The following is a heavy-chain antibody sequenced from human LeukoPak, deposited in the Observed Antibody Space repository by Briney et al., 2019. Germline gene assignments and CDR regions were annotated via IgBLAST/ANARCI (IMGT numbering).Heavy chain of an antibody. D-gene: IGHD1-26*01. V-gene: IGHV3-48*03. CDR3: ARVRSGSLDY. J-gene: IGHJ4*02. Sequence: SGGSLRLSCAASGFTFSSYEMNWVRQAPGKGLEWVSYILNSGTTTYYADSVKGRFTISRDNAKKSLYLQMNSLRAEDTGVYYCARVRSGSLDYWGQGTLVTVSS. CDR1: GFTFSSYE. CDR2: ILNSGTTT.